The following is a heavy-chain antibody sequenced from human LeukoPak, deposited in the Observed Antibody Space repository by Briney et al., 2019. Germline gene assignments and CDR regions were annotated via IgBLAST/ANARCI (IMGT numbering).Heavy chain of an antibody. CDR1: GGSISSYY. D-gene: IGHD5-12*01. CDR3: ARVDSSGYDARGWFDP. CDR2: IYYTGST. V-gene: IGHV4-59*01. J-gene: IGHJ5*02. Sequence: SETLSLTCTVSGGSISSYYWSWIRQPPGKGLEWIGYIYYTGSTNYNPSLKSRVTISVDTSKNQFSLKLSSVTAADTAVYHCARVDSSGYDARGWFDPWGQGTLVTVSS.